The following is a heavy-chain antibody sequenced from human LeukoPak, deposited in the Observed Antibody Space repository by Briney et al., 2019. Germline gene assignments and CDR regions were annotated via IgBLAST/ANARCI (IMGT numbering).Heavy chain of an antibody. CDR3: AREMYYYDSSGYYYWFDP. J-gene: IGHJ5*02. CDR2: ISAYNGNT. Sequence: ASVKVSCKASGYMFTSYGISWVRQAPGQGLEWMGWISAYNGNTNYAQKLQGRVTMTTDTSTSTAYMELRSLRSDDTAVYYCAREMYYYDSSGYYYWFDPWGQGTLVTVSS. CDR1: GYMFTSYG. D-gene: IGHD3-22*01. V-gene: IGHV1-18*01.